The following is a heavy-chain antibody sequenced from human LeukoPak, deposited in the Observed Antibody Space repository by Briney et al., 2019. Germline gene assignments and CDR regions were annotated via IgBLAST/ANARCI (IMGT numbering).Heavy chain of an antibody. CDR2: MDDSGSPT. J-gene: IGHJ4*02. D-gene: IGHD2-15*01. CDR3: AKDRIPQVVATDY. Sequence: PGGSLRLCCAASGFSFSNYDMTWVRQAPGKGLEWVSTMDDSGSPTYYADSVKGRFTISRDNSKNTLCLQMNSLRVEDTAVYYCAKDRIPQVVATDYCGQGTLVTVSP. V-gene: IGHV3-23*01. CDR1: GFSFSNYD.